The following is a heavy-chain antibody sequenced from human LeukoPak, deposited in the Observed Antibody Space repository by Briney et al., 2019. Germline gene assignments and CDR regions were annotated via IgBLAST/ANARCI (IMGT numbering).Heavy chain of an antibody. Sequence: PGGSLRLSCAGSGFIFNNYAMHWVRQPPGKGLEWVSGISWNSGSIDYADSVKGRFTISRDNAKNSLYLQMNSLRGEDTAVYYCARGGGPPTTYFDYWGQGTLVTVSS. J-gene: IGHJ4*02. CDR3: ARGGGPPTTYFDY. V-gene: IGHV3-9*01. D-gene: IGHD2/OR15-2a*01. CDR2: ISWNSGSI. CDR1: GFIFNNYA.